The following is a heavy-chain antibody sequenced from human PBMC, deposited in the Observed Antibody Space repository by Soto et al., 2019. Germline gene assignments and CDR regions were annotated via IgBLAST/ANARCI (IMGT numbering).Heavy chain of an antibody. Sequence: GGSLRLSCAASGFTFSSYEMNWVRQAPGKGLEWVSYISSSGSTIYYADSVKGRFTISRDNAKSSLYLQMNSLRAEDTAVYYCARDTTAYNWFDPWGQGTLVTVSS. CDR2: ISSSGSTI. CDR3: ARDTTAYNWFDP. J-gene: IGHJ5*02. V-gene: IGHV3-48*03. D-gene: IGHD4-4*01. CDR1: GFTFSSYE.